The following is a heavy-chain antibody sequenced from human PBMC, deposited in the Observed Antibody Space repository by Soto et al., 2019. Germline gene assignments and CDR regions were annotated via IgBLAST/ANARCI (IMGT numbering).Heavy chain of an antibody. CDR3: AKGRGSGWAWYFDN. CDR2: ISDTGAST. Sequence: EVRLLEAGGGLKQPWGSLRLSCAASGFTFKESAMNWVRQAPGKGLEWVASISDTGASTWYAESVRGRLSISRDNSKNTLYLQMNSLRGEDTAVYYCAKGRGSGWAWYFDNWGQGTLVTVSS. D-gene: IGHD6-19*01. CDR1: GFTFKESA. J-gene: IGHJ4*02. V-gene: IGHV3-23*01.